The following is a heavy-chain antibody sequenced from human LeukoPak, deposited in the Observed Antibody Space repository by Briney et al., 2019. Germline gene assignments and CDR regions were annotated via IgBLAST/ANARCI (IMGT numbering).Heavy chain of an antibody. V-gene: IGHV1-18*01. D-gene: IGHD3-22*01. CDR2: ISAYNGNT. CDR3: ARRYSSGYYYVFDY. J-gene: IGHJ4*02. CDR1: GYTFTSYG. Sequence: ASVKVSCKASGYTFTSYGISWVRQAPGQGLECMGWISAYNGNTNYARKLQGRVTMTTDTSTSTAYMELRSLRSDDTAVYYCARRYSSGYYYVFDYWGQGTLVTVSS.